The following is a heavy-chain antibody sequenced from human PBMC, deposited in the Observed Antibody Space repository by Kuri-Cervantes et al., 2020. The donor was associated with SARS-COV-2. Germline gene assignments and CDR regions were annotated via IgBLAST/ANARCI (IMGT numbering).Heavy chain of an antibody. CDR3: ARRVVVTAILDDAFDI. CDR2: IIPIFGIA. V-gene: IGHV1-69*02. CDR1: AGTFISYS. Sequence: SVQVSCRASAGTFISYSISWVRQAPGQGLEWMERIIPIFGIANYAQKFQGRVTITADKSTSTAYMELSSLRSEDTAVYYCARRVVVTAILDDAFDIWGQGTMVTVSS. J-gene: IGHJ3*02. D-gene: IGHD2-21*02.